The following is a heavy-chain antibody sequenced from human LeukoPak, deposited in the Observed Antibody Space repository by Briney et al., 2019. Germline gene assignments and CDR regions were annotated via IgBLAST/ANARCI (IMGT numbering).Heavy chain of an antibody. D-gene: IGHD2-2*01. J-gene: IGHJ6*02. CDR2: IYHSGST. Sequence: PSETLSLTCAVSGGSISSGGYSWSWIRQPPGKGLEWIGYIYHSGSTYYNPSLKSRVTISVDRSKNQFSLKLSSVTAADTAVYYCARSYCSSTSWGCYYYGMDVWGQGTTVTVSS. CDR3: ARSYCSSTSWGCYYYGMDV. V-gene: IGHV4-30-2*02. CDR1: GGSISSGGYS.